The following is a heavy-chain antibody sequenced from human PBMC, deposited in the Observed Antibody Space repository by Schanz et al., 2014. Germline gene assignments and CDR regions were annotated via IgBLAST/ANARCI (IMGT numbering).Heavy chain of an antibody. CDR2: IKQDGSAK. J-gene: IGHJ4*02. CDR1: GFTFSNYW. D-gene: IGHD2-21*02. Sequence: EMQVVESGGGSVQPGGSLRVSCAASGFTFSNYWMSWVRQAPGKGLEWVANIKQDGSAKFYLDSVKGRFTISRDNATIALYLQMKSLRAEDMAIFYSAKGSTTANNFFASWGQGTLVTVSS. CDR3: AKGSTTANNFFAS. V-gene: IGHV3-7*01.